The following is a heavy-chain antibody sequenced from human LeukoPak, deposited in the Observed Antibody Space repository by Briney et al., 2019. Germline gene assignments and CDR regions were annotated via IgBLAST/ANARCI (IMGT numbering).Heavy chain of an antibody. CDR1: GGSISSYY. Sequence: SETLSLTCTVSGGSISSYYWSWIRQPAGKGLEWIGRIYTSGSTNYNPSLKSRVTMSLEMSKNQFSLKLSSVTAADTAVYYCARHIAARLASGYYYYMDVWGKGTTVTVSS. CDR3: ARHIAARLASGYYYYMDV. CDR2: IYTSGST. D-gene: IGHD6-6*01. V-gene: IGHV4-4*07. J-gene: IGHJ6*03.